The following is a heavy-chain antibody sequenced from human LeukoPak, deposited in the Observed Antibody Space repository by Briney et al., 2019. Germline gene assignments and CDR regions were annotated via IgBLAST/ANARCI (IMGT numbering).Heavy chain of an antibody. D-gene: IGHD6-13*01. CDR2: ISAYNGNT. CDR3: ARRAAAYYYYYMDV. Sequence: ASVKVSCKASGYTFTSYGISWVRQAPGQGLEWMGWISAYNGNTNYAQKLQGRVTMTTDTSTSTAYMELRRLRSDDTAVYYCARRAAAYYYYYMDVWGKGTTVTVSS. V-gene: IGHV1-18*01. J-gene: IGHJ6*03. CDR1: GYTFTSYG.